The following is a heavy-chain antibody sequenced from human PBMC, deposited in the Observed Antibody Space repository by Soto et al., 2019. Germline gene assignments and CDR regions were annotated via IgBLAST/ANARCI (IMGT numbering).Heavy chain of an antibody. Sequence: QVQLVESGGGVVQPGGSLRLSCAAYGFTFRNYAMHWVRQAPGKGLECLAVIAYDGSNAFYRDSVKGRFTISRDNSKNALYLHRNSLRSEDTGVYYCARGDREDILVVVGARPGEYGIDIWGQGTTVTVSS. CDR3: ARGDREDILVVVGARPGEYGIDI. J-gene: IGHJ6*02. CDR1: GFTFRNYA. CDR2: IAYDGSNA. V-gene: IGHV3-30-3*01. D-gene: IGHD2-15*01.